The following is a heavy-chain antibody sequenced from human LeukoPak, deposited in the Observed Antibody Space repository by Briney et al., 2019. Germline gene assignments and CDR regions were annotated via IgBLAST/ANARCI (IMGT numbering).Heavy chain of an antibody. D-gene: IGHD6-13*01. CDR3: ARGWGSSWYYFDY. V-gene: IGHV4-4*07. Sequence: PSETLSLTCTVSGDSISIYYWSWIRQSAGKGLEWIGRIYTSGSSNSDASLSGITDYTPSLKSRVTMSADTSKRQFSLKLRSVTAADTAVYNCARGWGSSWYYFDYWGQGTLVTVSS. CDR2: IYTSGSS. CDR1: GDSISIYY. J-gene: IGHJ4*02.